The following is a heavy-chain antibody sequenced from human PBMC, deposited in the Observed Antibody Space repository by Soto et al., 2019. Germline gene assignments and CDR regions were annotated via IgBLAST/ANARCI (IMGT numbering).Heavy chain of an antibody. CDR2: IYYSGST. V-gene: IGHV4-39*01. Sequence: KTSETLSLTCTVSGGSISSSSYYWGWIRQPPGKGLEWIGSIYYSGSTYYNPSLKSRVTISVDTSKNQFSLKLSSVTAADTAVYYCARGRTGFDYWGQGTLVTVSS. CDR3: ARGRTGFDY. CDR1: GGSISSSSYY. J-gene: IGHJ4*02.